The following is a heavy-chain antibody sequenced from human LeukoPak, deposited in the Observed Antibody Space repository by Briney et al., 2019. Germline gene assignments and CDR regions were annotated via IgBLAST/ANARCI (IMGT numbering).Heavy chain of an antibody. Sequence: GASVKVSCKASGYTFTNYTMHWVRQAPGQRLEWMEWINAGNGNTKYSQKFQGRVTITRDTSASTAYMELSSLRSEDTAVYYCARHLRSPYYYYGMDVWGQGTTVTVSS. D-gene: IGHD3-3*01. CDR1: GYTFTNYT. CDR3: ARHLRSPYYYYGMDV. J-gene: IGHJ6*02. V-gene: IGHV1-3*01. CDR2: INAGNGNT.